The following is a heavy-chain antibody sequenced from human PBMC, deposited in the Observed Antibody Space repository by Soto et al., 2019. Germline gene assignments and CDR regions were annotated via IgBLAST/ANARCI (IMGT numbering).Heavy chain of an antibody. CDR3: VRWNGSVDY. D-gene: IGHD1-26*01. CDR1: GFTFSSYG. Sequence: QVQLVESGGGVVQPGRSLRLSCAASGFTFSSYGMHWVRQAPGKGLEWVAVISYDGGYKYYAASVKARFTISRDNSKTARYLQMNRLSAEDTAVKSCVRWNGSVDYWGQGTLVTVSS. V-gene: IGHV3-30*03. CDR2: ISYDGGYK. J-gene: IGHJ4*02.